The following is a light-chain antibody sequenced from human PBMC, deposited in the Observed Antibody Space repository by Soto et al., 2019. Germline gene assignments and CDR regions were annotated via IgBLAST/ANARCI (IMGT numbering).Light chain of an antibody. J-gene: IGKJ3*01. CDR2: AS. CDR3: QHYGTSAL. Sequence: EIVLTQSPGTLSLSPGERATLSCRASQSVSDSYLAWYQQKPGQAPRLLIYASSRATGIPDRFSGSGSGTDFTLTMSRLEPEDFAVYYCQHYGTSALFGPGTKVDIK. CDR1: QSVSDSY. V-gene: IGKV3-20*01.